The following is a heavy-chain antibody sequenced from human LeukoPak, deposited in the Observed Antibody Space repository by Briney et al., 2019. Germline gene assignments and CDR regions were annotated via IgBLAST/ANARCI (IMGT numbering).Heavy chain of an antibody. V-gene: IGHV3-7*03. J-gene: IGHJ4*02. CDR1: GFTFGIFW. Sequence: GGSLRLSCVASGFTFGIFWMTWVRQPPGKGLEWVANIKQDGSEKYYVDSVRSRFTISRDNPRNSVYLQMNSLRAEDTAVYYCARRHSDCSGDPLDYWGLGTLVTVSS. D-gene: IGHD2-21*01. CDR2: IKQDGSEK. CDR3: ARRHSDCSGDPLDY.